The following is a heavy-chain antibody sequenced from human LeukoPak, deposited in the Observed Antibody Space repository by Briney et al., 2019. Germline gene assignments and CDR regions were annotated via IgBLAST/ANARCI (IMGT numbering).Heavy chain of an antibody. CDR2: IDYSGTT. Sequence: SETLSLTCTVSGGSISSNKYYWSWIRQHPGKGLEWIGYIDYSGTTYYNPSLNRPVTISVDTSENQFSLTLDSVTAADTAVFYCATVMTGSRYFDLWRRGTLVTVSS. CDR3: ATVMTGSRYFDL. V-gene: IGHV4-31*01. J-gene: IGHJ2*01. CDR1: GGSISSNKYY. D-gene: IGHD1-1*01.